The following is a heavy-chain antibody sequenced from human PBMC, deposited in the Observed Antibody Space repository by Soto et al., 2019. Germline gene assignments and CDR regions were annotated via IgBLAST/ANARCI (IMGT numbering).Heavy chain of an antibody. D-gene: IGHD2-2*01. Sequence: ASVKVSCKASGYTFTSYAMHWVRQAPGQRLEWMGWMNPNSGNTGYAQKFQGRVTMTRNTSMSTAYMELGSLRSEDTAVYYCARDGVVVPAAMESFDYWGQGTQVTVSS. V-gene: IGHV1-8*02. CDR2: MNPNSGNT. CDR3: ARDGVVVPAAMESFDY. CDR1: GYTFTSYA. J-gene: IGHJ4*02.